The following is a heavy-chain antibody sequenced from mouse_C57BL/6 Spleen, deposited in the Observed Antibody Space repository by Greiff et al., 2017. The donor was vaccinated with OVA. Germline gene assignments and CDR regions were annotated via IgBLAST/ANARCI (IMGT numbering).Heavy chain of an antibody. CDR3: ARAYFDY. V-gene: IGHV1-82*01. Sequence: QVPLQQSGPSLVKPGASVKISCKASGYAFSSSWMNWVKQRPGKGLEWIGRIYPGDGDTNYNGKFKGKATLTADKSSSTAYMHLSSLTSEDSAVYFCARAYFDYWGQGTTLTVSS. CDR1: GYAFSSSW. CDR2: IYPGDGDT. J-gene: IGHJ2*01.